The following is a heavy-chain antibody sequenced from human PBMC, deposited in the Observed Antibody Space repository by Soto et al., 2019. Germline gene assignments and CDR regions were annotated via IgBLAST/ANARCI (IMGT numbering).Heavy chain of an antibody. V-gene: IGHV4-59*08. J-gene: IGHJ6*02. CDR3: ARLHLLVRDHYYYGMDV. D-gene: IGHD6-13*01. Sequence: SETLSLTCSVSGGSISSYYWSWIRQPPGKGLEWIGYIYYSGSTNYNPSLKSRVTISVDTSKNQFSLKLSSVTAADTAVYYCARLHLLVRDHYYYGMDVWGQGTTVTVSS. CDR2: IYYSGST. CDR1: GGSISSYY.